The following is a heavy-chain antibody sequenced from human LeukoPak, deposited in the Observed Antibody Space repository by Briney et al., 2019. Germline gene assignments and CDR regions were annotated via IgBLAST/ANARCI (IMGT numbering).Heavy chain of an antibody. CDR3: AAGTLGY. CDR1: GFNSITSS. J-gene: IGHJ4*02. D-gene: IGHD3-3*01. V-gene: IGHV1-3*01. Sequence: GASVKVSCKTFGFNSITSSIYWVRQAPGRRLEWLGWITVASGNTRYSDNLQGRVTLTRDTSANTLYLDLSDLRSEDTAVYYCAAGTLGYWGQGTLVTVSS. CDR2: ITVASGNT.